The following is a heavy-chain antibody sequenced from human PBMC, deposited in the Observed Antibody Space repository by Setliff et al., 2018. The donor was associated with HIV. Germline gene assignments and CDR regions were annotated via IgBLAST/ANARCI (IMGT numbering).Heavy chain of an antibody. CDR2: INPNSGGT. D-gene: IGHD4-4*01. CDR3: HMGGYDFSNFRFDS. J-gene: IGHJ4*02. CDR1: GYTFTGYY. V-gene: IGHV1-2*02. Sequence: ASVKVSCKASGYTFTGYYMHWVRQAPGQGLQWMGWINPNSGGTNYAQKLQGRVTMTRDTSISTAYMELSSLRSDDTAVYYCHMGGYDFSNFRFDSWGQGTRVTVSS.